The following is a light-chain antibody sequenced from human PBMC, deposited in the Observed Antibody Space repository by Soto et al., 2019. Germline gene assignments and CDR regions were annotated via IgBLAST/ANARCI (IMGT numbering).Light chain of an antibody. V-gene: IGKV3-20*01. CDR3: QQYGTSLVT. CDR1: QSISSTY. Sequence: ETVLTQSPGTLSLSPGERATLSCRASQSISSTYVAWYQQKPGQPPRLLIYGASGRATGIPDRFTGGGSGTDFNLTISGLEPEDFAVYYCQQYGTSLVTFGQGTKLEIK. CDR2: GAS. J-gene: IGKJ2*01.